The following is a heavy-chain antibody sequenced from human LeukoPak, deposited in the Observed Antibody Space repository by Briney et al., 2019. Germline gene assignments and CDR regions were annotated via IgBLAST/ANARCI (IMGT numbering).Heavy chain of an antibody. D-gene: IGHD3-22*01. CDR2: ISAYNGNT. CDR1: GYTFTSYG. Sequence: ASVKVSCKASGYTFTSYGISWVRQAPGQGLEWMGWISAYNGNTNYAQKLQGRVTMTTDTSTSTAYMELRSLRSDDTAVYYCARDSLPDYDSSGYYHWGQGTLVTVSS. V-gene: IGHV1-18*01. CDR3: ARDSLPDYDSSGYYH. J-gene: IGHJ5*02.